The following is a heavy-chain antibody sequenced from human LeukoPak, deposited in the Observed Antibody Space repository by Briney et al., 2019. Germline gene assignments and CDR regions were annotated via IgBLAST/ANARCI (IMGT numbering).Heavy chain of an antibody. CDR2: IYYSGST. J-gene: IGHJ5*02. CDR1: GGYISSYY. CDR3: ARSLWSNWFDP. Sequence: PSETLSLTCTVSGGYISSYYWSWIRQPPGKGLEWIGYIYYSGSTNYNPSLKSRVTISVDTYKNQFSLKLSSVTAADTAVYYCARSLWSNWFDPWGQGTLVTVSS. D-gene: IGHD3-10*01. V-gene: IGHV4-59*01.